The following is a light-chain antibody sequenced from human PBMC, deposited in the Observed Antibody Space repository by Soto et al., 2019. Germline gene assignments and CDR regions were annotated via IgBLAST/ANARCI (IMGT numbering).Light chain of an antibody. V-gene: IGKV1-8*01. CDR3: QQYYSYPQT. J-gene: IGKJ1*01. CDR2: AAS. Sequence: AIRMTQSPSSFSASTGDRVTITCRASQGISSYLAWYQQKPGKAPKLLIYAASTLQSGVPSRFSGSGSGTDFPLTISCLQSEDFATYYCQQYYSYPQTFGQGTKVAI. CDR1: QGISSY.